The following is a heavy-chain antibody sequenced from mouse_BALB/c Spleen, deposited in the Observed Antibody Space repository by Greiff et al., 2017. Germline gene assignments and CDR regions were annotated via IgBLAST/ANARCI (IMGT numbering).Heavy chain of an antibody. J-gene: IGHJ2*01. CDR3: ASEGGTYYFDY. V-gene: IGHV3-2*02. Sequence: EVKLVESGPGLVKPSQSLSLTCTVTGYSITSDYAWNWIRQFPGNKLEWMGYISYSGSTSYNPSLKSRISITRDTSKNQFFLQLNSVTTEDTATYYCASEGGTYYFDYWGQGTTLTVSS. CDR1: GYSITSDYA. CDR2: ISYSGST. D-gene: IGHD3-3*01.